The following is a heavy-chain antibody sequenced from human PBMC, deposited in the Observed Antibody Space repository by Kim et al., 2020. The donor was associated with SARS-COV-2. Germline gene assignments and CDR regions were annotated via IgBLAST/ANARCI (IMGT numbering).Heavy chain of an antibody. J-gene: IGHJ4*02. CDR3: ATVSMR. CDR1: GITFSNSC. V-gene: IGHV3-15*01. D-gene: IGHD2-2*01. Sequence: GGSLRLSCAVSGITFSNSCFNWVRQSPGKGLEWVGRIKSNTDGGTEEHAAPVQGRFAIARADKTNTLSLMMHNVETTDSAVYSCATVSMRWCQGNLVTV. CDR2: IKSNTDGGTE.